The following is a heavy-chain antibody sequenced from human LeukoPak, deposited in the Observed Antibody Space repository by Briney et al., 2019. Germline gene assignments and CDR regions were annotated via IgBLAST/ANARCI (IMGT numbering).Heavy chain of an antibody. CDR2: IRYDGSNK. D-gene: IGHD6-19*01. V-gene: IGHV3-30*02. Sequence: GGSLRLSCAASRFTLSNYWMSWVRQAPGKGLEWVAFIRYDGSNKYYADSVKGRFTISRGNSKNTLYLQMNSLRAEDTAVYYCAKDRGSGWHGEYFQHWGQGTLVTVSS. CDR3: AKDRGSGWHGEYFQH. J-gene: IGHJ1*01. CDR1: RFTLSNYW.